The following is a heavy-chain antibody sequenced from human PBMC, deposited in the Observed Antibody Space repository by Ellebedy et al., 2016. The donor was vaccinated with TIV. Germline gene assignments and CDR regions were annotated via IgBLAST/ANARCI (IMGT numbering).Heavy chain of an antibody. CDR1: GFSFSRYS. CDR2: IKQDGSEQ. Sequence: GESLKISCAASGFSFSRYSMNWARQAPGKGLEWVANIKQDGSEQWYVDSVKGRFTISRDNAKNSLYLQMSSLRAEDMAVYYCATDGIRFLEWVYKYGLDVWGQGTTVTVSS. CDR3: ATDGIRFLEWVYKYGLDV. D-gene: IGHD3-3*01. V-gene: IGHV3-7*01. J-gene: IGHJ6*02.